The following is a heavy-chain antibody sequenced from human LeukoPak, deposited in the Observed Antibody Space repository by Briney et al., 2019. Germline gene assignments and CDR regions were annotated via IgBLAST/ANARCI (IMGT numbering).Heavy chain of an antibody. CDR2: INPNSGGT. D-gene: IGHD3-3*01. CDR1: GYTFTGYY. J-gene: IGHJ5*02. Sequence: ASVKVSCKASGYTFTGYYMHWVRQAPGQGLEWMGWINPNSGGTNYAQKFQGRVTMTRDTSISTAYMELSRLRSDDTAVYYCARPLDTILGVVTWFDPWGQGTLVTVSS. CDR3: ARPLDTILGVVTWFDP. V-gene: IGHV1-2*02.